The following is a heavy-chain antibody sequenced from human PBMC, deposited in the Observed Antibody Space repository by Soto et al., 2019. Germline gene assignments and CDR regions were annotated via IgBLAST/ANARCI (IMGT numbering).Heavy chain of an antibody. CDR2: IYYSGST. CDR3: ASKYNTALSPFDY. CDR1: GGCISRYY. J-gene: IGHJ4*02. V-gene: IGHV4-59*08. D-gene: IGHD1-20*01. Sequence: SETLSLTCSVAGGCISRYYWSWIRQPPGKGLEWIGYIYYSGSTNYNPSLKSRVTISVDTSKNQFSLKLSSVTAADTAIYYCASKYNTALSPFDYWGQATPVTVSS.